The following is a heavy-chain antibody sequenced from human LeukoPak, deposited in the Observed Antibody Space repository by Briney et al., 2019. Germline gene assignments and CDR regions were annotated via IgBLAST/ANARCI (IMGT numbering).Heavy chain of an antibody. V-gene: IGHV4-38-2*02. J-gene: IGHJ3*02. D-gene: IGHD2-2*01. Sequence: SETLSLTCTVSGYSISSGFHWGWIRQPPGKGLEWIGCKYHTGITYYNPTLSSRVTISVDTSQTQFSLKLSSMTAADTAVYYCARAGQRCSGSNCYSVDIWGQGTMVTVSS. CDR3: ARAGQRCSGSNCYSVDI. CDR2: KYHTGIT. CDR1: GYSISSGFH.